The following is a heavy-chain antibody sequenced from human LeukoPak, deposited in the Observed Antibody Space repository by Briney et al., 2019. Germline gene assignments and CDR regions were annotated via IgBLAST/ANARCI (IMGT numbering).Heavy chain of an antibody. CDR3: ARGNWNYFDY. D-gene: IGHD1-20*01. Sequence: SETLSLTCTVSGDSISSGDYYWTWIRQPAGKGLEWIGRIYSSGSTNYNPSLKSRLTISLDTSKNQFSLKLSSVTAADTAVYYCARGNWNYFDYWGQRTLVPVSS. CDR2: IYSSGST. V-gene: IGHV4-61*02. J-gene: IGHJ4*02. CDR1: GDSISSGDYY.